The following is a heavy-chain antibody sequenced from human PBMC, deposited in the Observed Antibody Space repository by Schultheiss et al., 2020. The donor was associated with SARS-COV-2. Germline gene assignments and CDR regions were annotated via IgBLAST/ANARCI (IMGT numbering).Heavy chain of an antibody. J-gene: IGHJ4*02. CDR1: GGSISSYY. V-gene: IGHV4-59*01. CDR3: ARDRIRGSHGD. Sequence: SETLSLTCTVSGGSISSYYWSWIRQPPGKGLEWIGSIYYSGSTNYNPSLKSRVTISVDTSKNQFSLKLSSVTAADTAVYYCARDRIRGSHGDWGQGTLVTVSS. D-gene: IGHD1-26*01. CDR2: IYYSGST.